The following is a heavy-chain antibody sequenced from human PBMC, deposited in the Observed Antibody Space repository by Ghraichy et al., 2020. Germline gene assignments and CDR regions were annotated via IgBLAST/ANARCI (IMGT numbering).Heavy chain of an antibody. CDR3: VRLWYCSGGNCYDY. J-gene: IGHJ4*02. D-gene: IGHD2-15*01. Sequence: GGSLRLSCAASGFTFSTYWMHWVRQVPGKGLVWVSRINSDGCGTTYADSVKGRFTISRDNAKNTLYLQMNSPRAEDTAVYYCVRLWYCSGGNCYDYWGQGTLVTVSA. CDR1: GFTFSTYW. CDR2: INSDGCGT. V-gene: IGHV3-74*01.